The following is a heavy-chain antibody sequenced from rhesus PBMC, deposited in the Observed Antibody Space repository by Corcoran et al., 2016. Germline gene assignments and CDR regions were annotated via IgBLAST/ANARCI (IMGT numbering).Heavy chain of an antibody. Sequence: QVTLKESGPALVKPTQTLTLTCSFSGFSLSTSGMGVGWIRQPSRKTLEGLAHIYWNDDKFYRTSLKSRLTISKDTSKNQVVLTMTNMDPVDTATYYCARRLRGDYYFFDYWGQGVLVTVSS. CDR3: ARRLRGDYYFFDY. CDR1: GFSLSTSGMG. V-gene: IGHV2-1*01. CDR2: IYWNDDK. D-gene: IGHD3-34*01. J-gene: IGHJ4*01.